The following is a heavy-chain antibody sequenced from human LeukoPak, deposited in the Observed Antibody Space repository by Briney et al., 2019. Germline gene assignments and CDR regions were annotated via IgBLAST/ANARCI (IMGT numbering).Heavy chain of an antibody. D-gene: IGHD3-10*01. CDR2: INTKTGGT. V-gene: IGHV1-2*02. J-gene: IGHJ4*02. CDR1: GYTFTAHY. Sequence: ASVKVSCKTSGYTFTAHYLHWVRQAPGQGLEWMGWINTKTGGTNYAQKFQGRVTMTRDASITTAYVELSRVRYDDTAVYYCARDIFSYGSGSYYMPGTYDYWGQGTLVTVSS. CDR3: ARDIFSYGSGSYYMPGTYDY.